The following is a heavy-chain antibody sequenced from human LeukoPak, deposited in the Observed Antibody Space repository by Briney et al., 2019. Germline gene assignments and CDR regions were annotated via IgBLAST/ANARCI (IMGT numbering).Heavy chain of an antibody. D-gene: IGHD3-10*01. Sequence: SETLSRTCAVYSRSFNGYYWNWIRQSPGKGLEWIGEIDHTGSTSYNPSLKSRVTILLDASKNQFSLNLSSVTAADTAVYYCARRPRGVIIKTWFDSWGQGTLVTVSS. CDR1: SRSFNGYY. CDR3: ARRPRGVIIKTWFDS. J-gene: IGHJ5*01. CDR2: IDHTGST. V-gene: IGHV4-34*01.